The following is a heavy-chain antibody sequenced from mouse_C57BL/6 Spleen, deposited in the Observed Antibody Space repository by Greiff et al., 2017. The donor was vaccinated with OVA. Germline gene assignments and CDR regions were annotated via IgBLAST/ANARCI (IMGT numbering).Heavy chain of an antibody. CDR2: IRSKSNNYAT. CDR1: GFSFNTYA. CDR3: VSVIYAMDY. V-gene: IGHV10-1*01. Sequence: EVKLVESGGGLVQPKGSLKLSCAASGFSFNTYAMNWVRQAPGKGLEWVARIRSKSNNYATYYADSVKDRFTISRDDSESMLYLQMNNLKTEDTAMYYCVSVIYAMDYWGQGTSVTVSS. J-gene: IGHJ4*01.